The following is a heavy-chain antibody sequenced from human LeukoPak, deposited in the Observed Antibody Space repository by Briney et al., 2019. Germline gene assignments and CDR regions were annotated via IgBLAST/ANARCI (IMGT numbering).Heavy chain of an antibody. D-gene: IGHD2-2*01. Sequence: SQTLSLTCTVSGGSISSGDYYWSWIRQPPGTGLEWIVYIYYSGSTYYNPSLKSRVTISVDTSKNQFSLKLSSVTAADTAVYYCARQCSSTSCYGYYGMDVWGQGTTVTVSS. J-gene: IGHJ6*02. CDR2: IYYSGST. CDR1: GGSISSGDYY. CDR3: ARQCSSTSCYGYYGMDV. V-gene: IGHV4-30-4*01.